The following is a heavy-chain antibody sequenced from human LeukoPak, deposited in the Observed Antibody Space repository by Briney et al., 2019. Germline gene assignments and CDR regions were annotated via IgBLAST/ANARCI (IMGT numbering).Heavy chain of an antibody. CDR1: GFTFSNYA. V-gene: IGHV3-23*01. CDR3: ARKDYYGSGSYTQYYFDY. CDR2: ISGSGGST. J-gene: IGHJ4*02. D-gene: IGHD3-10*01. Sequence: GGSLRLSCAASGFTFSNYAMSWVRQAPGKGLEWVSAISGSGGSTYYADSVKGRFTISRDNSKNTLYLQMNSLRAEDTAVYYCARKDYYGSGSYTQYYFDYWGQGTLVTVSS.